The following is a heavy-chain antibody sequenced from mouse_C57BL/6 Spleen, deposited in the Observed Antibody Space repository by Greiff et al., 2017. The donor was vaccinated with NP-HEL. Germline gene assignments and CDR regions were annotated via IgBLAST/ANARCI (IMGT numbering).Heavy chain of an antibody. V-gene: IGHV1-59*01. J-gene: IGHJ2*01. CDR2: IDPSDSYT. CDR1: GYTFTSYW. D-gene: IGHD2-4*01. Sequence: VQLQQPGAELVRPGTSVKLSCKASGYTFTSYWMHWVKQRPGQGLEWIGVIDPSDSYTNYNQKFKGKATLTVDTSSSTAYMQLSSLTSEDSAVYYCAKSTMITTYFDYWGQGTTLTVSS. CDR3: AKSTMITTYFDY.